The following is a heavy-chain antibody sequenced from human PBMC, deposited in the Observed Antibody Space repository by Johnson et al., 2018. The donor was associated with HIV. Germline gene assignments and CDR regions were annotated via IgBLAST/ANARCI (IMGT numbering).Heavy chain of an antibody. J-gene: IGHJ3*01. D-gene: IGHD3-16*02. CDR3: ARGGYDYVWGSYRSGPDAFDF. CDR2: INWNGGST. Sequence: VQLVESGGGLVQPGGSLRLSCAASGFTFDDYGMSWVRQAPGKGLEWVSGINWNGGSTGYADSVKGRFTISRENAKNSLYLQMNSLRAGDTAVYYCARGGYDYVWGSYRSGPDAFDFWGQGT. CDR1: GFTFDDYG. V-gene: IGHV3-20*04.